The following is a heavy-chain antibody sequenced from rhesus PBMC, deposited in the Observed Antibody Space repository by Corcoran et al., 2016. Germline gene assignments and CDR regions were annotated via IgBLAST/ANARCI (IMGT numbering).Heavy chain of an antibody. CDR2: IYWDDGK. J-gene: IGHJ4*01. CDR3: ARIQYCTGSGCHYFDY. CDR1: GFSRTTSGMG. Sequence: QVTLKESGPARVKPTQNLTLNCTFSGFSRTTSGMGWGRIRPSPGQALDSLSLIYWDDGKRYNTSLRNRLTISNDTSKTQVVLTMTNMDPVDTATYYCARIQYCTGSGCHYFDYWGRGVLVTVSS. D-gene: IGHD2-21*01. V-gene: IGHV2-174*01.